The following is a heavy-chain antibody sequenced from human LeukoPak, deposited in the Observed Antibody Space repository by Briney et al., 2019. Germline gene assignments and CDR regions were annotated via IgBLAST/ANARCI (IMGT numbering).Heavy chain of an antibody. Sequence: VESLKISCEGSGYTFTKYWIGWVRQMPGKGLEWMGITHPGDSHTWYSASFQGRVTISADKSISMAYLQWSSLKASDTAMYFCARQPGMTAKSCYFDLWGRGTLVPVSS. CDR3: ARQPGMTAKSCYFDL. CDR1: GYTFTKYW. V-gene: IGHV5-51*01. J-gene: IGHJ2*01. CDR2: THPGDSHT. D-gene: IGHD2-2*01.